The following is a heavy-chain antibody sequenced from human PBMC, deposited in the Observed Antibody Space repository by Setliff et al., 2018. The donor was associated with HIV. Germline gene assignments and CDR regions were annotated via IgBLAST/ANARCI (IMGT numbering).Heavy chain of an antibody. D-gene: IGHD3-10*01. J-gene: IGHJ4*02. CDR2: IYISGST. Sequence: SETLSLTCTVSGGSISSYYWSWIRQPAGKGLEWIGHIYISGSTNYNPSFNSRVTMSVDTSKNQFSLMLSSVTAADTAVYYCARGLDYGSGSYYYFEYWGQGTLVTVSS. CDR1: GGSISSYY. CDR3: ARGLDYGSGSYYYFEY. V-gene: IGHV4-4*07.